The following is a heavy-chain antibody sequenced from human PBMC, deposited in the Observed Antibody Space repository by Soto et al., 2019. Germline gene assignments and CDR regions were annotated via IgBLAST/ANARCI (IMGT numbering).Heavy chain of an antibody. D-gene: IGHD2-15*01. Sequence: SETLSLTCTVSGGSISSYYWSWIRQPPGKGLEWIGYIYYSGSTNYNPSLKSRVTISVDTSKNQFSLKLSSVTAADTAVYYCARYGYCSGGSCYSYGTPYYYYMDVWGKGTTVTVSS. CDR1: GGSISSYY. V-gene: IGHV4-59*08. CDR2: IYYSGST. CDR3: ARYGYCSGGSCYSYGTPYYYYMDV. J-gene: IGHJ6*03.